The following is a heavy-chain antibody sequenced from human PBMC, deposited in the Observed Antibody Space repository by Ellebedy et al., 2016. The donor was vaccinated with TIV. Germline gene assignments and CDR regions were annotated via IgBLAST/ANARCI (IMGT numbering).Heavy chain of an antibody. CDR1: GYTFTSYG. V-gene: IGHV1-69*04. CDR3: ARGAAAGTRAFDY. J-gene: IGHJ4*02. CDR2: IIPILGIA. D-gene: IGHD6-13*01. Sequence: AASVKVSCKASGYTFTSYGIGWVRQAPGQGLEWMGRIIPILGIANYAQKFQGRVTITADKSTSTACMELSSLRSEDTAVYYCARGAAAGTRAFDYWGQGTLVTVSS.